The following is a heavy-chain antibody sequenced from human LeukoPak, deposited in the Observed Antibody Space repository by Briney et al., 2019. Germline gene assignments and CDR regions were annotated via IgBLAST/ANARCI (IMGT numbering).Heavy chain of an antibody. V-gene: IGHV1-69*13. D-gene: IGHD3-9*01. CDR3: ARDVTGYSLSSGY. CDR2: IISIFGTT. Sequence: GASVKVSCKASGGTFSSFGISRVRQAPGQGLEWMGGIISIFGTTNYAQKFQGRVTITADESTSTVYMGLSSLRSEDTGVYYCARDVTGYSLSSGYWGQGTLVTVTS. J-gene: IGHJ4*02. CDR1: GGTFSSFG.